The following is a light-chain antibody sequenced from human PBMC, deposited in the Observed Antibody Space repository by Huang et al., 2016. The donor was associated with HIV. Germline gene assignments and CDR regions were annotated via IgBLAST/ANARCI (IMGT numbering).Light chain of an antibody. CDR3: QQYASYPYT. Sequence: DIQMTQSPSTLSASDGDRVTITCRASESIRNLLAWYQQKPGNAPKLLIYKASNLEGGVPSRVSGSGSGTEFTLTISSLQPDDFAIYYCQQYASYPYTFGRGTKLEIK. V-gene: IGKV1-5*03. CDR2: KAS. J-gene: IGKJ2*01. CDR1: ESIRNL.